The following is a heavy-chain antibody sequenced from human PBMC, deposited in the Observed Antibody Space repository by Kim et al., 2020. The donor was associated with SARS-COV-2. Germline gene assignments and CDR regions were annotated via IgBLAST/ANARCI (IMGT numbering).Heavy chain of an antibody. CDR1: GYTFTSYY. V-gene: IGHV1-46*01. J-gene: IGHJ6*02. CDR2: INPSGGGT. Sequence: ASVKVSCKASGYTFTSYYMHWVRQAPGQGLEWMGIINPSGGGTSYAQKFQGRVTMTRDTSTSTVYMELSSLRSEDTAMYYCARDLVGCSGGSCYFRMDVWGQGTTVTVSS. CDR3: ARDLVGCSGGSCYFRMDV. D-gene: IGHD2-15*01.